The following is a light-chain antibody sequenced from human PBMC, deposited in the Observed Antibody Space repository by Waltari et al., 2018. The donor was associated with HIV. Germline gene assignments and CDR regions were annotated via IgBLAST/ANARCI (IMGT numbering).Light chain of an antibody. CDR3: CSYASYSTFHVV. Sequence: QSALTQPASVSGSPGQSIAISCTGASSDVGRYNLVSWYQQQPGKAPKLMIYAVTKRPSGVSDRFSGSKSGNTASLTISGLQAEDEADYYCCSYASYSTFHVVFGGGTKLTVL. CDR2: AVT. CDR1: SSDVGRYNL. V-gene: IGLV2-23*02. J-gene: IGLJ2*01.